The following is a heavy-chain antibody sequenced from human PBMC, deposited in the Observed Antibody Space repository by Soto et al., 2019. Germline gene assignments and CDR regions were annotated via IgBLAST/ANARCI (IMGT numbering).Heavy chain of an antibody. V-gene: IGHV1-69*13. J-gene: IGHJ3*02. D-gene: IGHD3-10*01. CDR2: SIPIFGTV. Sequence: SVKVSCKASGGTFSTYAISWVRQAPGQGLEWMGGSIPIFGTVSYAQKFQGRVTITADESTSTAYMELSSLRSEDTAVYYCARYGASCDAFDIWCHGTMVTVS. CDR3: ARYGASCDAFDI. CDR1: GGTFSTYA.